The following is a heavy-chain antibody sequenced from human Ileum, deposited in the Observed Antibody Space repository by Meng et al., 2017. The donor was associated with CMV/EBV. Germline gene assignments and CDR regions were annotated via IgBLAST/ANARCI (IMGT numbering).Heavy chain of an antibody. J-gene: IGHJ6*02. CDR3: ARDRMADFWSGYYIYYYYGMDV. D-gene: IGHD3-3*01. CDR1: YY. CDR2: IYYSGST. V-gene: IGHV4-31*02. Sequence: YYWSWIRQHPGKGLEWIGYIYYSGSTYYNPSLKSRVTISVDTSKNQFSLKLSSVTAADTAVYYCARDRMADFWSGYYIYYYYGMDVWGQGTTVTVSS.